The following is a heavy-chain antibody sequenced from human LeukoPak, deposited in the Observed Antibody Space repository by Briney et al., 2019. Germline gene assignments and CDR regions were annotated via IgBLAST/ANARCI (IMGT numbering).Heavy chain of an antibody. J-gene: IGHJ4*02. V-gene: IGHV5-51*01. Sequence: GESLKISCKGSGYSFTSYWIGWVRQMPGRGLEWMGIIYPGDSDTRYSPSFQGRVTISADKSISTAYLQWSSLKASDTAMYYCARQGGSSWTDFDYWGQGTLVTVSS. CDR3: ARQGGSSWTDFDY. CDR2: IYPGDSDT. CDR1: GYSFTSYW. D-gene: IGHD6-13*01.